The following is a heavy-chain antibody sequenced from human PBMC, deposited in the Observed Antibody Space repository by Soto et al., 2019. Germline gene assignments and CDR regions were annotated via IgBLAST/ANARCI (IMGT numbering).Heavy chain of an antibody. CDR1: GYTFTCSY. D-gene: IGHD2-2*01. CDR2: INPNSGGT. J-gene: IGHJ4*02. V-gene: IGHV1-2*04. Sequence: ASVKVSCKASGYTFTCSYIHWVRQAPGQGLEWMGWINPNSGGTNYAQKFQGWVTMTRDTSISTAYMELSRLRCDDTAVYYCARGTAVPAAMLVPGLDYWGQGTLVTVSS. CDR3: ARGTAVPAAMLVPGLDY.